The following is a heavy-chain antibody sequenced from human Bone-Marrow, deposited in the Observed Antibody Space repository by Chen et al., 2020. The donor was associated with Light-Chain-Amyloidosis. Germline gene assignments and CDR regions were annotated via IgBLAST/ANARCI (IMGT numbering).Heavy chain of an antibody. V-gene: IGHV4-34*01. CDR3: ARRHESVFRRRFDY. CDR1: GGSFSGYY. CDR2: INHSGST. J-gene: IGHJ4*02. Sequence: QVQLQQWGAGLLKPSETLSLTCAVYGGSFSGYYWSWIRQPPGKGLEWIGEINHSGSTNYNPSLRSRVPLSVDTSKNQFSLKLSSLPAADTAVYYCARRHESVFRRRFDYWGQGTLVTVSS. D-gene: IGHD3-10*01.